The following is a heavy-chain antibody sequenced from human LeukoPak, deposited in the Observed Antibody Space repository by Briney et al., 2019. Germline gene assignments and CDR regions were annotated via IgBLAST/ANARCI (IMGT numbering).Heavy chain of an antibody. J-gene: IGHJ6*02. V-gene: IGHV3-48*03. CDR3: ARDCSGGSCYSTTHYYGMDV. D-gene: IGHD2-15*01. CDR2: ISSSGSTI. CDR1: GFTFSIYE. Sequence: PGGSLRLSCAASGFTFSIYEMNWVRQAPGKGLEWVSYISSSGSTIYYADSVKGRFTISRDNAKNSLYLQMNSLRAEDTAVYYCARDCSGGSCYSTTHYYGMDVWGQGTTVTVSS.